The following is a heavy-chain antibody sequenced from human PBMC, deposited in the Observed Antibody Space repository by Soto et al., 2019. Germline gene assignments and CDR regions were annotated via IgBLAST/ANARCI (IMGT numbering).Heavy chain of an antibody. Sequence: PVGSLRLSCAASGFTFSSYAMHWVRQAPGKGLEWVAVISYDGSNKYYADSVKGRSTISRDNSKNTLYLQMNSLRAEDTAVYYCARDLVGGSSSSFYWGQGTLVTVSS. D-gene: IGHD6-6*01. CDR3: ARDLVGGSSSSFY. V-gene: IGHV3-30-3*01. J-gene: IGHJ4*02. CDR2: ISYDGSNK. CDR1: GFTFSSYA.